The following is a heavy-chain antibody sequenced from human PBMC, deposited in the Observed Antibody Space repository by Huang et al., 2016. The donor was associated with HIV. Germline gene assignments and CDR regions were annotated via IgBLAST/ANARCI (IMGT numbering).Heavy chain of an antibody. J-gene: IGHJ3*02. Sequence: QLQLQGSGPGLVKPSETLSLTCTVSGGSITSSSYYWGWIRQPPGKGLGWVGSIYYSRSTDYNPSLKGRVTVSVDTSKNQFSLKLSSVTAADTAVYYCARHFSYYDSSGYTPWDAFDIWGQGTMVTVSS. CDR2: IYYSRST. CDR3: ARHFSYYDSSGYTPWDAFDI. D-gene: IGHD3-22*01. V-gene: IGHV4-39*01. CDR1: GGSITSSSYY.